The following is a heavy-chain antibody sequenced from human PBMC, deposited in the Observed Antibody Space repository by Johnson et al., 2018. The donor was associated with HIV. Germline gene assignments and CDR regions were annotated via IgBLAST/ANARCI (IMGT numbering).Heavy chain of an antibody. Sequence: VQLVESGGGVVQPGGSLRLSCVASGFTFSNVWMNWVRQAPGKGLEWVGRIKSKADGGTTHYGAPVKGRFSISRDDSQNTLYLQMNSLKTEDTAVYYCTTEDYRLTAFDMWGQGTMVSVSS. J-gene: IGHJ3*02. CDR2: IKSKADGGTT. CDR1: GFTFSNVW. CDR3: TTEDYRLTAFDM. V-gene: IGHV3-15*01. D-gene: IGHD3-16*02.